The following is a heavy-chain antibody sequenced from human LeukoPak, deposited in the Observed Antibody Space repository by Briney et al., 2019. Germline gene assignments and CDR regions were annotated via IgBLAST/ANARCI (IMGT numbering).Heavy chain of an antibody. CDR3: ARNYVWGSYPQGGDY. CDR1: GFIFSDYG. CDR2: ISNEGRNK. V-gene: IGHV3-30*04. J-gene: IGHJ4*02. D-gene: IGHD3-16*02. Sequence: PGGSLRLSCAASGFIFSDYGMHWVRQAPGKGLEWVAVISNEGRNKYYADSVKGRFTISRDNSKNTLYLQMNSLRAEDTAVYYCARNYVWGSYPQGGDYWGQGTLVTVSS.